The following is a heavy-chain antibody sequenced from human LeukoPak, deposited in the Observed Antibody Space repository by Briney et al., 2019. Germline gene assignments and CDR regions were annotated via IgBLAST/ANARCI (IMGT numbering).Heavy chain of an antibody. CDR1: GFTFSSYG. J-gene: IGHJ4*02. D-gene: IGHD2-2*01. Sequence: PGRSLRLSCAASGFTFSSYGMHWVRQAPGKGLEWVAVISYDGSNRYYADSVKGRFTISRDNSKNTLYLQMNSLRAEDTAVYYCAKGQLPGFDYWGQGTLVTVSS. V-gene: IGHV3-30*18. CDR2: ISYDGSNR. CDR3: AKGQLPGFDY.